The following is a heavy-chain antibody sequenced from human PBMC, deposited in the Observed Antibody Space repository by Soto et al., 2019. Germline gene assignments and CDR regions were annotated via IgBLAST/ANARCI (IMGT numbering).Heavy chain of an antibody. V-gene: IGHV3-23*01. CDR3: AKDIEPEKGHYDFWSGHPQPDY. J-gene: IGHJ4*02. CDR1: GFTFSSYA. D-gene: IGHD3-3*01. CDR2: ISGSGGST. Sequence: PGGSLRLSCAASGFTFSSYATSWVRQAPGKGLEWVSAISGSGGSTYYADSVKGRFTISRGNSKNTLYLQMNSLRAEDTAVYYCAKDIEPEKGHYDFWSGHPQPDYWGQGT.